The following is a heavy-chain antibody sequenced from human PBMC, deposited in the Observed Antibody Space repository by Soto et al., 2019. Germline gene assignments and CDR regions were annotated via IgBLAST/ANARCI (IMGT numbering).Heavy chain of an antibody. Sequence: EVHLVESGGGLVKPGGSLRLSCAASGFSFRSHSMNWVRQAPGKGLEWVSSISVSSDYISYADSVKGRFTISRDNAKNSLYLQMDSLRVEDTAVYYFASPDYDFWSVYTAFDIWGQGTMVTVSS. V-gene: IGHV3-21*01. CDR1: GFSFRSHS. CDR3: ASPDYDFWSVYTAFDI. CDR2: ISVSSDYI. J-gene: IGHJ3*02. D-gene: IGHD3-3*01.